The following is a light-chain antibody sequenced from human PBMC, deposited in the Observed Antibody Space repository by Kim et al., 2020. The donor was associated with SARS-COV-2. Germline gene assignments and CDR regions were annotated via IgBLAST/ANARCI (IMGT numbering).Light chain of an antibody. CDR2: DVS. V-gene: IGLV2-14*03. Sequence: GQSITISCTGSSSDVGAYNYVSWFQQHPDKAPKLIIVDVSNRPSGVSNRFSGSKSGNTASLTISGLQAEDEADYYCSSLTSITTLVFGGGTKVTVL. J-gene: IGLJ2*01. CDR1: SSDVGAYNY. CDR3: SSLTSITTLV.